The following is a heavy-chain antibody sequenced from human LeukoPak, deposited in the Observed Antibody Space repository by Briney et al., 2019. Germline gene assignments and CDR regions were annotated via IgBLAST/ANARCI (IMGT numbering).Heavy chain of an antibody. CDR2: ISAYNGNT. D-gene: IGHD6-19*01. CDR1: GYTFTSYG. V-gene: IGHV1-18*01. Sequence: GASVRVSCKASGYTFTSYGISWVRQAPGQGLEWTGWISAYNGNTNYAQKLQGRVTMTTDTSTSTAYMELRSLRSDDTAVYYCARVGSGWSSAREYYHYMDVWGKGTTVTISS. CDR3: ARVGSGWSSAREYYHYMDV. J-gene: IGHJ6*03.